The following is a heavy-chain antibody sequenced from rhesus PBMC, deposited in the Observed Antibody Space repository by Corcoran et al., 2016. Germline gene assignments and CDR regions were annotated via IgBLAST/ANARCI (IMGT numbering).Heavy chain of an antibody. D-gene: IGHD2-8*01. V-gene: IGHV3S5*01. Sequence: EVQLVESGGGLVQPGGSLRLSCAASGFTFSSYGMSWVRPAPGKGLEWVSYISNVGGSTYYADSVKGRFTISRDNSKNTLSLQMNSRRAEDTAVYYCAKDGVGVSATPGYFECWGQGALVTVSS. CDR2: ISNVGGST. J-gene: IGHJ1*01. CDR3: AKDGVGVSATPGYFEC. CDR1: GFTFSSYG.